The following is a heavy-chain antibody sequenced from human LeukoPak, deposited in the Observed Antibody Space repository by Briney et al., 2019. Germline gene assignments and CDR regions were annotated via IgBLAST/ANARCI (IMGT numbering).Heavy chain of an antibody. D-gene: IGHD3-10*02. CDR2: IYYSGST. CDR1: GGSISSGGYY. Sequence: SETLSLTCAVSGGSISSGGYYWSWIRQPPGKGLEWIGYIYYSGSTNYNPSLKSRVTISVDTSKNQFSLKLSSVTAADTAVYYCARVRSGYHVRGYFDYWGQGTLVTVSS. J-gene: IGHJ4*02. V-gene: IGHV4-61*08. CDR3: ARVRSGYHVRGYFDY.